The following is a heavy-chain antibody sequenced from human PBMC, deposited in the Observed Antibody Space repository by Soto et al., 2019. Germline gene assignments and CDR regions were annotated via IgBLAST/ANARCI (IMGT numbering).Heavy chain of an antibody. D-gene: IGHD3-10*01. V-gene: IGHV3-23*01. CDR3: VKVPVYGSGSYYYYYGMDV. Sequence: GGSLRLSCAASGFTFSSYAMSWVRQAPGKGLEWVSAISGSGGSTYYTDSVKGRFTISRDNSKNTLYLQMNSLRAEDTAVYYCVKVPVYGSGSYYYYYGMDVWGQGTTVTVSS. CDR2: ISGSGGST. J-gene: IGHJ6*02. CDR1: GFTFSSYA.